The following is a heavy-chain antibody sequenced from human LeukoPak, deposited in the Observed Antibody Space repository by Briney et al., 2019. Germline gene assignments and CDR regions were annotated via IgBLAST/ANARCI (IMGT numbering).Heavy chain of an antibody. V-gene: IGHV4-59*01. J-gene: IGHJ5*02. CDR3: ARAYSYGQRWFDP. CDR2: IYYSGST. CDR1: GGSISSYY. D-gene: IGHD5-18*01. Sequence: SESLSLTCTVSGGSISSYYWSWIRQPPGKGLEWVWSIYYSGSTNYNPSHNSRVSISVDTSKHQYSLKLSSVTAADTAVYYCARAYSYGQRWFDPWGQGTLVTVSS.